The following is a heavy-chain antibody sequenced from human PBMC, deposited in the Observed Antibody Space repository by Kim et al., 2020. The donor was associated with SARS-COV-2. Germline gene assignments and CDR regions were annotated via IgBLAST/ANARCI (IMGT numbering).Heavy chain of an antibody. V-gene: IGHV1-69*13. CDR3: ARAAPYGDYAGGRAFDI. Sequence: SVKVSCKASGGTFSSYAISWVRQAPGQGLEWMGGIIPIFGTANYAQKFQGRVTITADESTSTAYMELSSLRSEDTAVYYCARAAPYGDYAGGRAFDIWGQGTMVTVSS. CDR2: IIPIFGTA. D-gene: IGHD4-17*01. CDR1: GGTFSSYA. J-gene: IGHJ3*02.